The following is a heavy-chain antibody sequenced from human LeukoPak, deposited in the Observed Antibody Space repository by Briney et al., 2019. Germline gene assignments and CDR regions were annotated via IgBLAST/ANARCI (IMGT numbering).Heavy chain of an antibody. CDR2: IRYDGSNK. D-gene: IGHD2-2*01. Sequence: GGSLRLSCAASGFTFSSYGMHWVRQAQGKGLEWVAFIRYDGSNKYYADSVKGRFTISRDNSKNTLYLQMNSLRAEDTAVYYCAKAGHCSSTSCLYYYYGMDVWGQGTTVTVSS. CDR3: AKAGHCSSTSCLYYYYGMDV. V-gene: IGHV3-30*02. CDR1: GFTFSSYG. J-gene: IGHJ6*02.